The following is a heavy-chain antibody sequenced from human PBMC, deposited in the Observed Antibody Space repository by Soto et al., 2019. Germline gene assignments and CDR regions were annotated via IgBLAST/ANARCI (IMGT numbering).Heavy chain of an antibody. CDR2: VYHTGNA. V-gene: IGHV4-30-2*01. CDR1: GSSITTAGCS. Sequence: SETVSLTCTVSGSSITTAGCSWSWIRQPPGKALEWIGYVYHTGNAYPKPSLKSRVTISLDRSKNQFSLKMTSVTAADTALYYCASRPFYYYGLDVWGQGTTVTVSS. CDR3: ASRPFYYYGLDV. J-gene: IGHJ6*02.